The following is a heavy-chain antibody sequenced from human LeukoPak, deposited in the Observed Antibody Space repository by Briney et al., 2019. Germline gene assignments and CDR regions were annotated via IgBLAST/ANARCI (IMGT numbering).Heavy chain of an antibody. D-gene: IGHD4-17*01. CDR2: IYYSGTT. CDR3: AREDPQATVPEGMDV. CDR1: GGSISYYY. J-gene: IGHJ6*02. Sequence: SETLSLTCAVSGGSISYYYRSWLRQSPGKGLEWRGYIYYSGTTNYNPSLKSRVTISVDTSKNQFSLQLRSVTAADTAVYYCAREDPQATVPEGMDVWGQGTTVTVSS. V-gene: IGHV4-59*01.